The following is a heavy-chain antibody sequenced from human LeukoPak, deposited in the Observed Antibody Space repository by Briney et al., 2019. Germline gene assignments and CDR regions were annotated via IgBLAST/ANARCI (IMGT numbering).Heavy chain of an antibody. CDR3: ARLRLPATLGAFDL. CDR2: IYYSGST. Sequence: PSETLSLTCTVSGGSISSSSYYWGWLRQPPGTGLEWIGGIYYSGSTYYNPSLKSRVTISVDTSKIQVSLKLNSVTAADTAVYYCARLRLPATLGAFDLWGQGTLVTVSS. V-gene: IGHV4-39*01. D-gene: IGHD2-2*01. J-gene: IGHJ3*01. CDR1: GGSISSSSYY.